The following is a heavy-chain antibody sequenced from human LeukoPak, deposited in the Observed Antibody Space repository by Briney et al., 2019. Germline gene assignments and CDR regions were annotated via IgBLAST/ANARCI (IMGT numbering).Heavy chain of an antibody. D-gene: IGHD4-23*01. Sequence: ASVKVSCKASGGTFSSYAISWVRQAPGQGLEWMGIINPSGGSTSYAQKFQGRVTMTRDTSTSTVYMELSSLRSEDTAVYYCARPGLRWPDAFDIWGQGTMVTVSS. CDR3: ARPGLRWPDAFDI. J-gene: IGHJ3*02. CDR1: GGTFSSYA. V-gene: IGHV1-46*01. CDR2: INPSGGST.